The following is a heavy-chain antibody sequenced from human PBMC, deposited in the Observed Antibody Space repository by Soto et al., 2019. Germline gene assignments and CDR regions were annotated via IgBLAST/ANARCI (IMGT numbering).Heavy chain of an antibody. V-gene: IGHV4-34*01. CDR2: INHSGST. Sequence: SETLSLTCAVYGGSFSGYYWSWIRQPPGKGLEWIGEINHSGSTNYNPSLKSRVTISVDTSKNQFSLKLSSVTAADTAVYYCARVSPDILTGYFRPRRLYYFDYGDQGTLVTVSS. J-gene: IGHJ4*02. CDR3: ARVSPDILTGYFRPRRLYYFDY. D-gene: IGHD3-9*01. CDR1: GGSFSGYY.